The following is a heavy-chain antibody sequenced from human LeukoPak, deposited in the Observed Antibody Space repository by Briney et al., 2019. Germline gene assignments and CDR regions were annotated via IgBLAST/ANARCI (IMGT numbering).Heavy chain of an antibody. D-gene: IGHD1-14*01. CDR2: IYTNGST. Sequence: SETLSLTCTVSGCSISSGSYYWSWIRQPAGKGLEWIGRIYTNGSTNYNPSLKTRVTMSADTPTNPLSLTLTSGAAADPAVYYCARQPPQYSGIDAWGQGTTVTV. CDR3: ARQPPQYSGIDA. J-gene: IGHJ6*02. CDR1: GCSISSGSYY. V-gene: IGHV4-61*02.